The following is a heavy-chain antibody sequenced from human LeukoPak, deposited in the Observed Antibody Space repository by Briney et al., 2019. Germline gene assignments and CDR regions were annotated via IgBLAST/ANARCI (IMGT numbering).Heavy chain of an antibody. CDR1: GGTLSSYA. V-gene: IGHV1-8*03. D-gene: IGHD3-22*01. J-gene: IGHJ5*02. CDR2: MNPNSGNT. Sequence: ASVKVSCKASGGTLSSYAINWVRQATGQGLEWMGWMNPNSGNTGYAQKFQGRVTITMNTSISTAYMELSSLTSEDTAVYYCARGPYTHYDSSGDYYNWFDPWGQGTLVTVSS. CDR3: ARGPYTHYDSSGDYYNWFDP.